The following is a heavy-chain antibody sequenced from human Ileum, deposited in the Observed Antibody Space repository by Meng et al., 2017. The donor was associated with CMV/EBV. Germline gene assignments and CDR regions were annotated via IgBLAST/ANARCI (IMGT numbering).Heavy chain of an antibody. CDR1: SASISPYY. J-gene: IGHJ4*02. V-gene: IGHV4-4*07. CDR3: ARGQTVRGFEY. Sequence: ADLREAGPGLVKPSETLSLTCTVSSASISPYYWNWIRQPAGKGLEWIGRIYTGGPTDYNPSLKSRVTMSVDTSKNQFFLNLSSVTAADTAVYYCARGQTVRGFEYWGLGILVTVSS. D-gene: IGHD3-10*01. CDR2: IYTGGPT.